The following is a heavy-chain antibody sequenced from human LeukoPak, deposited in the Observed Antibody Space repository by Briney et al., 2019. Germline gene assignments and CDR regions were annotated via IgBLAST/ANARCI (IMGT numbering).Heavy chain of an antibody. CDR3: ARRRVVVVAATVPSLKRYWYFDL. CDR2: INHSGST. J-gene: IGHJ2*01. D-gene: IGHD2-15*01. Sequence: PSETLSLTXAVYGGSFSGYYWSWIRQPPGKGMEWIWEINHSGSTNYNPSLKSRVTISVDTSKNQFSLKLSSVTAADTAVYYCARRRVVVVAATVPSLKRYWYFDLWGRGTLVTVSS. V-gene: IGHV4-34*01. CDR1: GGSFSGYY.